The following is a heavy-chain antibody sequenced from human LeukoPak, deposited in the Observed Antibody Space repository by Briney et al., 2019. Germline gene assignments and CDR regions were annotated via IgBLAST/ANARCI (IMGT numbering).Heavy chain of an antibody. CDR3: ARGFGDWGLSWFDP. CDR1: GGSFTSTTYY. CDR2: IYYSGSA. D-gene: IGHD3-10*01. Sequence: PSETPSLTCTVSGGSFTSTTYYWGWVRQPPGKGLEWIGYIYYSGSAKYNPSLKSRVTISVDTSKNQFSLKLTSVTAADTAVYYCARGFGDWGLSWFDPWGQGTLVTVSS. V-gene: IGHV4-61*01. J-gene: IGHJ5*02.